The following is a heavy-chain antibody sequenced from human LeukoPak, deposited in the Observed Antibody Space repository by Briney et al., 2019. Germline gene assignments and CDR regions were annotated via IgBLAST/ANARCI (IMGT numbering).Heavy chain of an antibody. CDR3: ARDGGVGYYYGSGSSPD. CDR1: GFTFSNAW. J-gene: IGHJ4*02. Sequence: GGSLRLSCAASGFTFSNAWMSWVRQAPGKGLEWVSSISSSSSYIYYADSVKGRFTISRDNAKNSLYLQMNSLRAEDTAVYYCARDGGVGYYYGSGSSPDWGQGTLVTVSS. V-gene: IGHV3-21*01. CDR2: ISSSSSYI. D-gene: IGHD3-10*01.